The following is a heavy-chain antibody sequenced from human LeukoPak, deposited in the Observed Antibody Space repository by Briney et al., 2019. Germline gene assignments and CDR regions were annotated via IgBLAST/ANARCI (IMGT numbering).Heavy chain of an antibody. CDR3: ATSARTYLGSSLDY. Sequence: GGSLRLSCAASGFTFSSYSMNWVRQAPGKGLEWVPSISSSSSYIYYADSVKGRFTISRDNAKNTLYLQMNSLRAEDTALYYCATSARTYLGSSLDYWGQGTLVTVSS. D-gene: IGHD2-15*01. CDR1: GFTFSSYS. V-gene: IGHV3-21*01. J-gene: IGHJ4*02. CDR2: ISSSSSYI.